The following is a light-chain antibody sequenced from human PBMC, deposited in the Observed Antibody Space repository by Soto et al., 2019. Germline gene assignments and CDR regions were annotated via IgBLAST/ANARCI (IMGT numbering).Light chain of an antibody. CDR3: GSYAGSRPYV. J-gene: IGLJ1*01. V-gene: IGLV2-23*01. CDR2: EGS. CDR1: SSDVGSYNL. Sequence: QSVLTQPASVSGSPGQSITISCTGTSSDVGSYNLVSWYQQHPGKAPKLMIYEGSKRPSGVSNRFSGSKSGNTASLTISGRQAEDEADYYSGSYAGSRPYVFGTGTKVTVL.